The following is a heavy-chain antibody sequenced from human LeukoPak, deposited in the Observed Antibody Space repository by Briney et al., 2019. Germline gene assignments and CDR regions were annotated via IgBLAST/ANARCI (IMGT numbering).Heavy chain of an antibody. CDR3: AKDNSYGYFDY. J-gene: IGHJ4*02. Sequence: GGSLRLSCAASGFAFSSYAMSWVSQAPGKGLEWVSAISGSGGSTYYADSVKGRFTISRDNSKNTLYLQMNSLRAEDTAVYYCAKDNSYGYFDYWGQGTLVTVSS. CDR1: GFAFSSYA. V-gene: IGHV3-23*01. D-gene: IGHD1-26*01. CDR2: ISGSGGST.